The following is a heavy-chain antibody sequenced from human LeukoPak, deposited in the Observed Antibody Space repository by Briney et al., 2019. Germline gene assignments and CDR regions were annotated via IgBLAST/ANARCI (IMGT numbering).Heavy chain of an antibody. V-gene: IGHV4-59*12. D-gene: IGHD3-9*01. Sequence: SETLSLTCTVSGGSISSYYWSWIRQPPGKGLEWIGYIYYSGSTNYNPSLKSRVTISVDTSKNQFSLKLSSVTAADTAVYYCARDPVYDILTGYYGNGHAFDIWGQGTMVTVSS. CDR1: GGSISSYY. J-gene: IGHJ3*02. CDR3: ARDPVYDILTGYYGNGHAFDI. CDR2: IYYSGST.